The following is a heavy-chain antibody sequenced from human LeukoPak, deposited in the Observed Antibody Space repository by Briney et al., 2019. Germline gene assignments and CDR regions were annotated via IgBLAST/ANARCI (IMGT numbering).Heavy chain of an antibody. D-gene: IGHD6-19*01. J-gene: IGHJ4*02. CDR2: IYYSGST. CDR3: ARVGSSGWYGY. CDR1: GGSISSYY. V-gene: IGHV4-59*01. Sequence: SETLSLTCTVSGGSISSYYWSWIRQPPGKGLEWFGYIYYSGSTNYNPSLKSRVTISVDTSKNQFSLKLSSVTAADTAVYYCARVGSSGWYGYWGQGTLVTVSS.